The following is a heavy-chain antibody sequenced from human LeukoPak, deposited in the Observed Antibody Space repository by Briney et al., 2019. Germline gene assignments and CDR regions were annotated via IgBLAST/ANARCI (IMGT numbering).Heavy chain of an antibody. CDR1: GFSFSSYW. Sequence: PGGSLRLSCAASGFSFSSYWMSWVRQAPGKGLEWVANINQEGSEKYYVDSVKGRFTISRDNAENSLYLQMNSLRVEDTAVYYCAREAARPDYWGQGTLVTVSS. CDR3: AREAARPDY. V-gene: IGHV3-7*01. CDR2: INQEGSEK. J-gene: IGHJ4*02. D-gene: IGHD6-6*01.